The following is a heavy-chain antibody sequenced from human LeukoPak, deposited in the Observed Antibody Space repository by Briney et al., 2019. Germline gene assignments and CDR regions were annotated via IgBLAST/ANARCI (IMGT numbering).Heavy chain of an antibody. CDR1: GYTFNSYG. D-gene: IGHD4-17*01. V-gene: IGHV1-18*01. CDR3: ARGDYALNWFDP. CDR2: ISPYNGNT. J-gene: IGHJ5*02. Sequence: PGASVKVSCKASGYTFNSYGLSWVRQAPGQGLEWMGWISPYNGNTNYVQKLQGRVTMTTDTSTTTAYLELRSLRSDDTAVYYCARGDYALNWFDPWGQGTLVTVSS.